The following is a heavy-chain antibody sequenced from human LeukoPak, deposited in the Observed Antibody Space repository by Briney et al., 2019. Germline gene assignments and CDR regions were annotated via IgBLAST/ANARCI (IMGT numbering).Heavy chain of an antibody. CDR3: ARGGYYYDSSGYLSKFDY. CDR1: GGSISSYY. V-gene: IGHV4-4*07. CDR2: IYTSGST. D-gene: IGHD3-22*01. Sequence: PSETLSLTCTVSGGSISSYYWSWIRQPAGKGLEWIGRIYTSGSTNYNPSLKSRVTMSVDTSKNQFSLKLSSVTAADTAVYYCARGGYYYDSSGYLSKFDYWGQGTLVTVSS. J-gene: IGHJ4*02.